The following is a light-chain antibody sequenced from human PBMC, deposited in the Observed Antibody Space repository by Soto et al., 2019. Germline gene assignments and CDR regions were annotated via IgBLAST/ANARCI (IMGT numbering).Light chain of an antibody. J-gene: IGKJ2*01. CDR3: QQYDNIPYP. CDR2: DAS. CDR1: QDISNY. Sequence: DIQMTQSPSSLSASVGDRVTITCQASQDISNYLSWHQQKPGKAPKVLISDASILEAGLPSRFSGRASVTEFTFTITSLQPEDIATYYCQQYDNIPYPFGQGTKLEIK. V-gene: IGKV1-33*01.